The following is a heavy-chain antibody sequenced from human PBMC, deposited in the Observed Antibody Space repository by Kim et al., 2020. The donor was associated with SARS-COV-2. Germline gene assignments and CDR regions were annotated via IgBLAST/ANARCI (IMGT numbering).Heavy chain of an antibody. CDR3: AKESGSGSYYAWTYYYYGMDV. V-gene: IGHV3-30*18. J-gene: IGHJ6*02. Sequence: GGSLRLSCAASGFTFSSYGMHWVRQAPGKGLEWVAVISYDGSNKYYEDSVKGRFTISRDNSKNTLYLQMNSLRAEDTAMYYCAKESGSGSYYAWTYYYYGMDVWGQGTTDTVSS. D-gene: IGHD3-10*01. CDR2: ISYDGSNK. CDR1: GFTFSSYG.